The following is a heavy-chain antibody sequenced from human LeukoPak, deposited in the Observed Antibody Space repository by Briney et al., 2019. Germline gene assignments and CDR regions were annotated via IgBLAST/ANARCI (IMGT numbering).Heavy chain of an antibody. Sequence: PGGSLRLSCAASGFTFSSYSMNWVRQAPGKGLEWVSYISSSSSTIYYADSVKGRFTISRDNAKNSLYLQMNSLRAEDTAVYYCARGGTVTRAFFDYWGQGTLVTVSS. CDR1: GFTFSSYS. V-gene: IGHV3-48*01. CDR3: ARGGTVTRAFFDY. J-gene: IGHJ4*02. D-gene: IGHD4-11*01. CDR2: ISSSSSTI.